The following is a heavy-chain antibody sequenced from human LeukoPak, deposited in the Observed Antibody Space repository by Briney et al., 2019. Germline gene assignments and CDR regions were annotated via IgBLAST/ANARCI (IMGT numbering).Heavy chain of an antibody. V-gene: IGHV1-24*01. Sequence: GASVKVSCKVSGYTLTELSMHWVRQAPGKGLEWMGGFDPEDGETIYAQEFQGRVTMTEDTSTDTAYMELSSLRSEDTAVYYCATAAGYSYGNWFDPWGQGTLVTVSS. D-gene: IGHD5-18*01. CDR2: FDPEDGET. CDR1: GYTLTELS. J-gene: IGHJ5*02. CDR3: ATAAGYSYGNWFDP.